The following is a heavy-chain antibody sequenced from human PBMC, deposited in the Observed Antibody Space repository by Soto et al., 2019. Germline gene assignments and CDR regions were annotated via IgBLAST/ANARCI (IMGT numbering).Heavy chain of an antibody. CDR3: ARESVQVGATVD. CDR1: GGSVSSGNDH. V-gene: IGHV4-61*01. Sequence: QAQLQESGPGLVKPSETLSLTCTVSGGSVSSGNDHWSWIRQSPGNGLEWIGHIYHSGSANYNRSLKNRATISVDTPKNQFSLMLSSVTAADTAVYYCARESVQVGATVDWGQGTLVPVTS. J-gene: IGHJ1*01. D-gene: IGHD1-26*01. CDR2: IYHSGSA.